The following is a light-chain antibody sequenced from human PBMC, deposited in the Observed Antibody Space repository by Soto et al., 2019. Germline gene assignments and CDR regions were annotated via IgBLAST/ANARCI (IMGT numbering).Light chain of an antibody. CDR3: QHYNSYSEA. J-gene: IGKJ1*01. CDR1: QTISSW. CDR2: KAS. V-gene: IGKV1-5*03. Sequence: DIQITQSPSTLSESVGDSVTITCRASQTISSWLAWYQQKPGKAPKLLIYKASTLKSGVPSRFSGSGSGTEFTLTISSLQPDDFATYYCQHYNSYSEAFGQGTKVDTK.